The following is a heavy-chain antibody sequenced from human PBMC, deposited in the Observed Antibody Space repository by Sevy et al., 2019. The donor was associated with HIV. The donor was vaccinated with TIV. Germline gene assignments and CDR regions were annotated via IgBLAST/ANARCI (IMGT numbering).Heavy chain of an antibody. CDR1: GFTFSNYA. CDR2: ISRSGGST. J-gene: IGHJ6*02. V-gene: IGHV3-23*01. CDR3: AKVDVVVPVEDYGLDV. Sequence: GGSLRLSCAASGFTFSNYAMSWVRQAPGKGLEWVSSISRSGGSTYYADSVKGRFTISRDNSKNTLYLQMNSLRAEETAVYYCAKVDVVVPVEDYGLDVWGQGTTVTVSS. D-gene: IGHD2-2*01.